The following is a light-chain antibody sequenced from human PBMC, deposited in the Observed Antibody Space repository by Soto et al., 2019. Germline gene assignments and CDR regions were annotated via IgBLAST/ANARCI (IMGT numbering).Light chain of an antibody. CDR3: FSYTRSGTYV. CDR2: EVS. CDR1: SSDVGNYKY. Sequence: QSALTQPASVSGSPGQSITISCTGTSSDVGNYKYVSWYQQHPGKAPKLMIYEVSNRPSGVSNRFSGSKSGNTASLTISGLQAEDETDYYCFSYTRSGTYVFGTGTRSPX. J-gene: IGLJ1*01. V-gene: IGLV2-14*01.